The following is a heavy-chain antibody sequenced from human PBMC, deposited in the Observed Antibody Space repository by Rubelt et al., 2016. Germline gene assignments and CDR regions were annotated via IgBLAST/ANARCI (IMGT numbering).Heavy chain of an antibody. V-gene: IGHV1-3*01. CDR3: ARDQEYYDMLTGYLSGMDV. D-gene: IGHD3-9*01. CDR2: INAGNGNT. Sequence: QVQLVQSGAEVKKPGASVKVSCKASGYTFTSYAMHWVRQDPGQRLEWMGWINAGNGNTKYSQKCQGRVTITRDTSASTAYMELSSLRSEDTAVYYCARDQEYYDMLTGYLSGMDVWGQGTTVTVSS. J-gene: IGHJ6*02. CDR1: GYTFTSYA.